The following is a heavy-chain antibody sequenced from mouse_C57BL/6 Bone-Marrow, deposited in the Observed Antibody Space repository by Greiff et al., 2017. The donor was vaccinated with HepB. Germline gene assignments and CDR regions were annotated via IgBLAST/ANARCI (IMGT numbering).Heavy chain of an antibody. V-gene: IGHV1-64*01. CDR2: IHPNSGST. CDR3: ARGGWLPVY. D-gene: IGHD2-3*01. J-gene: IGHJ4*01. CDR1: GFNIKDDY. Sequence: QVQLQQSGAELVRPGASVKLSCTASGFNIKDDYMHWVKQRPGQGLEWIGMIHPNSGSTNYNEKFKSKATLTVDKSSSTAYMQLSSLTSEDSAVYYCARGGWLPVYWGQGTSVTVSS.